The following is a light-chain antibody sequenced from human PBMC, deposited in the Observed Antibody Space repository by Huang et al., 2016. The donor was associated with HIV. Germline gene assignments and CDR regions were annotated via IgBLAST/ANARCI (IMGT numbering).Light chain of an antibody. J-gene: IGKJ2*01. V-gene: IGKV3-15*01. CDR3: QQYNNWPLYT. Sequence: EIVMTQSPATLSVSPGERATLSCRASQSVSSNLAWYQQKPGQAPRRLIYGASTRATGIPARVSGSGSVTEFTLTISSLQSEDFAVYYCQQYNNWPLYTFGQGTKLEIK. CDR2: GAS. CDR1: QSVSSN.